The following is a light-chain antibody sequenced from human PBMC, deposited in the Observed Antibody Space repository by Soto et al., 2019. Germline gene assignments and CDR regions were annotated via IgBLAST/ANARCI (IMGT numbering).Light chain of an antibody. CDR2: GAS. J-gene: IGKJ2*01. Sequence: EIVMTQSPATLSVSPGERATLSCKASQSVSTNLAWYQQKPGQAPRLLIYGASTRATGIPARFSGSGSGTEFTLTISSLQSGDFAVYYCQQYNDWPPGTFGQGTKLEIK. V-gene: IGKV3-15*01. CDR3: QQYNDWPPGT. CDR1: QSVSTN.